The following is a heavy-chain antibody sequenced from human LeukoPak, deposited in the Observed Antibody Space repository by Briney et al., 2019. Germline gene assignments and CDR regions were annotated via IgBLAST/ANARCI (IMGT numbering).Heavy chain of an antibody. J-gene: IGHJ3*02. CDR1: GFTFSSYG. CDR3: ARDQLIVVDRDAFDI. D-gene: IGHD3-22*01. CDR2: IWYDGSNK. V-gene: IGHV3-33*01. Sequence: GGSLRLSCAASGFTFSSYGMHWVRQASGKGLGWVAVIWYDGSNKYYADSVKGRFTISGDNSKNTLYLQMNSLRAEDTAVYYCARDQLIVVDRDAFDIWGQGTMVTVSS.